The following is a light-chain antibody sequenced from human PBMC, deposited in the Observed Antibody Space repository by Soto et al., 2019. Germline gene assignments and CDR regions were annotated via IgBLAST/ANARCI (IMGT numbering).Light chain of an antibody. J-gene: IGKJ2*01. V-gene: IGKV3-20*01. CDR3: QQYDDSPRVT. CDR1: QSISSNS. CDR2: GAS. Sequence: EIVLTQSPGTLSLSPGDRATLSCRASQSISSNSLVWYQQKPGQAPSLLIYGASSSATGIPDRFSGSGSGTDFTLTISRLEPEDFAVYYCQQYDDSPRVTFGQGTKVEIK.